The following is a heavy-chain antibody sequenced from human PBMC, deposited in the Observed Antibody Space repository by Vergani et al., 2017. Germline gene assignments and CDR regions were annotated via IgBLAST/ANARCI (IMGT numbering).Heavy chain of an antibody. J-gene: IGHJ4*02. V-gene: IGHV3-23*01. CDR3: AKSPTLIQLWPGGDY. CDR2: ISGSGGST. CDR1: GFTFSSYA. D-gene: IGHD5-18*01. Sequence: EVQLLESGGGLVQPGGSLRLSCAASGFTFSSYAMSWVRQAPGKGLEWVSAISGSGGSTYYADSVKGRFTISRDNSKNTLYLQMNSLRAEDTAVYYGAKSPTLIQLWPGGDYGGEGTLVTASS.